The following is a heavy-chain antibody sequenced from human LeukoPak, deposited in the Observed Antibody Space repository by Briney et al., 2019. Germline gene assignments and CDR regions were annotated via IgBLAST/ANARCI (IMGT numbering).Heavy chain of an antibody. CDR3: ARLDYYGSGSQVYFDY. D-gene: IGHD3-10*01. J-gene: IGHJ4*02. CDR2: IYYSGST. Sequence: SETLSLTCTVSGGSISSYYWSWIRQPPGKGLEWIGYIYYSGSTNYNPSLKSRVTISVDTSKNQFSLKLSSVTAADTAVYYCARLDYYGSGSQVYFDYWGQGTLVTVSS. V-gene: IGHV4-59*08. CDR1: GGSISSYY.